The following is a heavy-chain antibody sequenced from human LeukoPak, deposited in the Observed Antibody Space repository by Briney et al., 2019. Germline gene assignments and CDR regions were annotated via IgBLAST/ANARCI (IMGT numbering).Heavy chain of an antibody. V-gene: IGHV3-43*02. Sequence: PGGSLRLSCAASGFTFDGYAMHWVRQAPGKGLEWVSLISGDGGSTYYAESVKGRFTISRDNSKNSLYLQMNSLRTEDTALYYCSSMIVVVITSRKAFDIWGQGTMVTVSS. CDR3: SSMIVVVITSRKAFDI. J-gene: IGHJ3*02. D-gene: IGHD3-22*01. CDR2: ISGDGGST. CDR1: GFTFDGYA.